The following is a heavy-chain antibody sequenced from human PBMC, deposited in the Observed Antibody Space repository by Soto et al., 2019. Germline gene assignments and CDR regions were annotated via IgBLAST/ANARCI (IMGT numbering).Heavy chain of an antibody. J-gene: IGHJ4*02. V-gene: IGHV3-74*01. Sequence: GGSLSLSCAASGFPFSNYVMHWVRQAPGKGLVWVSRIKSDGSSISYADSVKGRFTISRDNARNTLYLQMNSLRAEDTAVYYCARGGFSGSGSYIQGDYWGQGTLVTVSS. CDR2: IKSDGSSI. CDR1: GFPFSNYV. D-gene: IGHD3-10*01. CDR3: ARGGFSGSGSYIQGDY.